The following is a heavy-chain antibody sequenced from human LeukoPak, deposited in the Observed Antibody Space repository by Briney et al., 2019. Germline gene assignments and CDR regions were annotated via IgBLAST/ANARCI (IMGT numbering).Heavy chain of an antibody. Sequence: PSESLSLTCTVSGVSITTYYWSWLRQPPGKGLEYIGYIHYSGDTNYQPSLKSRVTISVDTSKNQFSLKLSSVTAADTAVYYCARDGHCSGGSCYSYCYYGMDVWGQGNTVTVSS. CDR1: GVSITTYY. D-gene: IGHD2-15*01. V-gene: IGHV4-59*12. CDR3: ARDGHCSGGSCYSYCYYGMDV. CDR2: IHYSGDT. J-gene: IGHJ6*02.